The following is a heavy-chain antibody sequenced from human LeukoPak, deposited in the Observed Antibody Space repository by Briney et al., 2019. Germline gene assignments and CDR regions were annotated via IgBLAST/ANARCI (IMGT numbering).Heavy chain of an antibody. J-gene: IGHJ4*02. D-gene: IGHD3-16*02. CDR2: IKQDESEK. CDR3: ANLWYDYVWGSYRSPFDY. Sequence: GGSLRLSCEASGFTFNNYWMSWFRQAPGKGLGWGANIKQDESEKNYVDSVKGRFTISRDNSKNTLYLQMNSLRAEDTAVYYCANLWYDYVWGSYRSPFDYWGQGTLVTVSS. V-gene: IGHV3-7*03. CDR1: GFTFNNYW.